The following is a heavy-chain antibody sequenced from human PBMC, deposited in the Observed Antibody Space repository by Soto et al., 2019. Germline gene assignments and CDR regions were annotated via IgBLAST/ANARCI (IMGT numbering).Heavy chain of an antibody. Sequence: PGGSLRLSCAASGFTFSSYWMHWVRQAPGKGLVWVSRINSDGSSTSYADSVKGRFTISRDNAKNTLYLQMNSLRAEDTAVYYCARDGQRFLEWYYPSNFDYWGQGTLVTVSS. CDR3: ARDGQRFLEWYYPSNFDY. CDR1: GFTFSSYW. CDR2: INSDGSST. D-gene: IGHD3-3*01. V-gene: IGHV3-74*01. J-gene: IGHJ4*02.